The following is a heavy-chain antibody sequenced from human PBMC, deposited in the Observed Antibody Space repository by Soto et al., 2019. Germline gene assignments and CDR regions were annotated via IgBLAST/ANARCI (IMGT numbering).Heavy chain of an antibody. Sequence: PSETRSRICTVSGGSISRYYWSGMRQPPGKGLGWIGYIYYSGSTNYNPSLKSRVTISVDTSKNQFSLKLSSVTAADTAVCYCARDSITGTTRWFDPWGQGTLVTVSS. CDR1: GGSISRYY. CDR2: IYYSGST. J-gene: IGHJ5*02. CDR3: ARDSITGTTRWFDP. V-gene: IGHV4-59*01. D-gene: IGHD1-7*01.